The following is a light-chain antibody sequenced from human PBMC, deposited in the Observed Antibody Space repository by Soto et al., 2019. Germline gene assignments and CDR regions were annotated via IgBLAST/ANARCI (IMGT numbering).Light chain of an antibody. V-gene: IGLV1-47*01. J-gene: IGLJ3*02. CDR3: AAWDDSLSGQV. CDR1: SSNIGSNY. Sequence: QSVLTQPPSASGTPGQRVTISCSGSSSNIGSNYVFWYQQLPGTAPKLLIYSNYQRPSGVPDRFSGSKSGTSASLAISGLRSEDEADYYCAAWDDSLSGQVFGGGTKVTVL. CDR2: SNY.